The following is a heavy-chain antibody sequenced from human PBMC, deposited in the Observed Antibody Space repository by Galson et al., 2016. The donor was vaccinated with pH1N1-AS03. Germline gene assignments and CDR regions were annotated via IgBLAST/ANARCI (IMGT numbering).Heavy chain of an antibody. J-gene: IGHJ5*02. Sequence: SVKVSCKASGGTFSTYAISWVRQAPGQGLEWMGGIIPILGAALYAQKFQGRLTITADASTTTSYMDLSSLTSEDTAIYYCARGGGEVPGLCHRKGAVGWFVPCGERAPVTASA. CDR3: ARGGGEVPGLCHRKGAVGWFVP. CDR2: IIPILGAA. V-gene: IGHV1-69*13. CDR1: GGTFSTYA. D-gene: IGHD3-10*01.